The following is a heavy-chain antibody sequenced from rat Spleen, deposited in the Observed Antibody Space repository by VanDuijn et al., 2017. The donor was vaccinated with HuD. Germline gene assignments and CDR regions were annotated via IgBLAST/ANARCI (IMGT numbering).Heavy chain of an antibody. J-gene: IGHJ4*01. CDR1: GYSITSSYR. V-gene: IGHV3-3*01. CDR3: TTLRYPYYVMDA. CDR2: VNSAGST. Sequence: EVQLQESGPGLVKPSQSLSLTCSVTGYSITSSYRWNWIRRFPGNKLEWMGYVNSAGSTTYNPSLKSRISITRDTSKNQFFLHVTSVTTEDTATYYCTTLRYPYYVMDAWGQGASVTVSS. D-gene: IGHD1-4*01.